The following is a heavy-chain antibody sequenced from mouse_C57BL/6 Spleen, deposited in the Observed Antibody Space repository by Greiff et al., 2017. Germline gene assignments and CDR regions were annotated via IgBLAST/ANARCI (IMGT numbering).Heavy chain of an antibody. Sequence: QVESGGGLVKPGGSLKLSCAASGFTFSDYGMHWVRQAPEKGLEWVAYISSGSSTIYYADTVKDRFTISRDNAKNTLFLQMTSLRSEDTAMYYCARTAYAMDYWGQGTSVTVSS. CDR3: ARTAYAMDY. J-gene: IGHJ4*01. CDR2: ISSGSSTI. CDR1: GFTFSDYG. V-gene: IGHV5-17*01.